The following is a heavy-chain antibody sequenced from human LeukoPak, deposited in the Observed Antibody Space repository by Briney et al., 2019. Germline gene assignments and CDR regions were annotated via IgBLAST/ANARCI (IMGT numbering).Heavy chain of an antibody. CDR3: ATRTMVRGVATNTDY. V-gene: IGHV3-23*01. D-gene: IGHD3-10*01. Sequence: GGSLRLCWAASGFTCSSYAMSWVRQAPGNGLEWVSAISGSGGSTYYADSVKGRFTISRDNSKNTLYLQMNSLRAEDTAVYYCATRTMVRGVATNTDYWGQGTLVTVSS. CDR1: GFTCSSYA. CDR2: ISGSGGST. J-gene: IGHJ4*02.